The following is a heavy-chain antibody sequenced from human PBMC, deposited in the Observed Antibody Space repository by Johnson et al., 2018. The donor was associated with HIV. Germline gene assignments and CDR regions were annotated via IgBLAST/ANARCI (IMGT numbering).Heavy chain of an antibody. CDR3: ARRTVTALFDI. J-gene: IGHJ3*02. Sequence: QVQLVESGGGLVKPGGSLRLSCAASGFTFSDYYMTWIRQAPGKGLAWLSFISSSGDIIRYADSVKGRFTIYRDNAKNSLILQMNSLRDEDTAVYYCARRTVTALFDIWGQGTLVTGSS. D-gene: IGHD4-17*01. CDR1: GFTFSDYY. CDR2: ISSSGDII. V-gene: IGHV3-11*04.